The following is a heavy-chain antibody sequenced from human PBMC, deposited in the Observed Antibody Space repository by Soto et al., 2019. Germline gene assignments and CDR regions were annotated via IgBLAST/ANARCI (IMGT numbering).Heavy chain of an antibody. D-gene: IGHD3-16*01. CDR1: GFSLSTAGKS. CDR2: IYWDDDK. CDR3: AHSRGDGDYFPY. V-gene: IGHV2-5*02. Sequence: QITLKESGPTLVKPTQTLTLTCTFSGFSLSTAGKSVAWIRQPPGKALEWLSVIYWDDDKRYRPSLKSRLTIAKDTSKNHVVLKMTNMDPLDTGTYYCAHSRGDGDYFPYWGQGTLVSVSS. J-gene: IGHJ4*02.